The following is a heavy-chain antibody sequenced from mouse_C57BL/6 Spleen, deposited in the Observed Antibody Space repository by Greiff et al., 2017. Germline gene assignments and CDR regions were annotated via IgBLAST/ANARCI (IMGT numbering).Heavy chain of an antibody. CDR1: GYTFTEYT. D-gene: IGHD2-1*01. J-gene: IGHJ3*01. V-gene: IGHV1-62-2*01. Sequence: QVQLKESGAELVKPGASVKLSCKASGYTFTEYTIHWVKPRSGQGLEWIGWFYPGSGSIKYNEKFKDKATFTADKSSSTVYMELSRLTSEDSAVYFCARHEGNYGNAWFAYWGQGTLVTVSA. CDR2: FYPGSGSI. CDR3: ARHEGNYGNAWFAY.